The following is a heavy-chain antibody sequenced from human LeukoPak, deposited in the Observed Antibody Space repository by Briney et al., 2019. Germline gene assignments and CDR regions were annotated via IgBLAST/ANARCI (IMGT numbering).Heavy chain of an antibody. V-gene: IGHV4-39*01. D-gene: IGHD3-3*01. CDR1: GGSISSSSYY. CDR3: ARQHGRHLIRFLEWSVGYYMDV. Sequence: SETLSLTCTVSGGSISSSSYYWGWIRQPPGKGLEWIGSIYYSGSTYYNPSLKSRVTISVDTSKNQFSLKLSSVTAADTAVYYCARQHGRHLIRFLEWSVGYYMDVWGKGTTVTVSS. J-gene: IGHJ6*03. CDR2: IYYSGST.